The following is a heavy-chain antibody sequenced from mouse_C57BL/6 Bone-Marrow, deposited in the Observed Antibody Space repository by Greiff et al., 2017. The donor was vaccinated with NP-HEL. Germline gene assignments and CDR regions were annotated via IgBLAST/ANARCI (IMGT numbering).Heavy chain of an antibody. Sequence: VQLQQPGAELVMPGASVKLSCKASGYTFTSYWMHWVKQRPGQGLEWIGEIDPSDSYTNYNQKFKGKSTLTVDKSSSTAYMQLSSLTSEDSAVYYCALYDGYFDYWGQGTTLTVSS. CDR1: GYTFTSYW. CDR3: ALYDGYFDY. D-gene: IGHD2-3*01. V-gene: IGHV1-69*01. CDR2: IDPSDSYT. J-gene: IGHJ2*01.